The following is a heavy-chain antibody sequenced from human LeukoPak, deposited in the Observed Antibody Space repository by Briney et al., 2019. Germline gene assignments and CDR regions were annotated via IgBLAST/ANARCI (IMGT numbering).Heavy chain of an antibody. V-gene: IGHV4-39*01. D-gene: IGHD3-16*02. CDR3: ARTLGWASSRYPFDG. CDR1: GGSISSSNYY. J-gene: IGHJ4*02. Sequence: SETLSLTCTVSGGSISSSNYYWGWIRQPPGKGLEWIGSMYYSGNTDYDPSLKSRVTISVDTSKNQFSLKVNSMTAADTAVYYCARTLGWASSRYPFDGWGQGTLVTVSS. CDR2: MYYSGNT.